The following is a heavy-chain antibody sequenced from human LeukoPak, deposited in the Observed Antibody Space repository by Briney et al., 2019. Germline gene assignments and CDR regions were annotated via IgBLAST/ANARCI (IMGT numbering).Heavy chain of an antibody. CDR1: GFTFSNYA. J-gene: IGHJ4*02. Sequence: GGSLRLSCAASGFTFSNYAMHWVRQAPGKGLEWVAVISDDGSNKYYGDSVKGRFTISRDNSKNTVYLQMNSLRAEDTAVYYCAKDRYSSGWYSDFDYWGEGALVTVSS. CDR2: ISDDGSNK. V-gene: IGHV3-30*18. D-gene: IGHD6-19*01. CDR3: AKDRYSSGWYSDFDY.